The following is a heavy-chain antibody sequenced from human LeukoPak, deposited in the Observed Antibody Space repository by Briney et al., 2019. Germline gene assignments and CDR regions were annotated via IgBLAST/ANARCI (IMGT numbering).Heavy chain of an antibody. J-gene: IGHJ4*02. CDR2: IYYSGST. Sequence: PSETLSLTCTVSGGSISSYYWSWIRQPPGKGLEWIGYIYYSGSTNYNPSLKSRVTISVDTSKNQFSLKLSSVTAADTAVYYCARVDSFDVFFDYWGQGTLVTVSS. V-gene: IGHV4-59*01. CDR1: GGSISSYY. D-gene: IGHD3-9*01. CDR3: ARVDSFDVFFDY.